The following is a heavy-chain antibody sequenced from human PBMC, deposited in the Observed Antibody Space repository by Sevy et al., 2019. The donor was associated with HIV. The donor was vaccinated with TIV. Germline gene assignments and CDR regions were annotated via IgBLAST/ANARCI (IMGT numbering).Heavy chain of an antibody. CDR1: GGSISSYC. V-gene: IGHV4-4*07. CDR2: IYTSGST. J-gene: IGHJ4*02. CDR3: ARGGLGEMATTYYFDY. Sequence: SETLSLTCTVSGGSISSYCWSWIRQPAGKGLEWIGRIYTSGSTNYNPSLKSRVTMSVDTSKNQFSLKLSSVTAADTAVYYCARGGLGEMATTYYFDYWGQGTLVTVSS. D-gene: IGHD5-12*01.